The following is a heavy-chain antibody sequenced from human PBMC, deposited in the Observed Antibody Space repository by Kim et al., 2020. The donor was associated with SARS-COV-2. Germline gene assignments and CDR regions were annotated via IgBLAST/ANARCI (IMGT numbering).Heavy chain of an antibody. V-gene: IGHV4-59*01. CDR1: GGSISGYY. D-gene: IGHD6-19*01. CDR2: IYYNGIT. CDR3: ARYAAVTDPNRFDV. Sequence: SETLSLVCSVSGGSISGYYWSWIRQPPGKGLEWIGWIYYNGITNYNASLKSRVAISVDTSKNQFSLMLTSVTAADTAVHFCARYAAVTDPNRFDVWGQGT. J-gene: IGHJ5*02.